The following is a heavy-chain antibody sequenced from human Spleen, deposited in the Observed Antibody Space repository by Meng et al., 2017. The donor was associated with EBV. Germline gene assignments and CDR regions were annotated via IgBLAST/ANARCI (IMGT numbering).Heavy chain of an antibody. CDR3: ARDRSEMAGSWGGY. CDR2: VSPYNGYT. CDR1: GYTFIHYG. Sequence: QVQRVQAGAEVEKPGASVTVSCKASGYTFIHYGINWVRQATGQGLEWMGWVSPYNGYTSYAQNLKGRVTMTTDTSTNTAYMTLRSLRSDDTAVYYCARDRSEMAGSWGGYWGQGSLVTVSS. D-gene: IGHD5-24*01. V-gene: IGHV1-18*01. J-gene: IGHJ4*01.